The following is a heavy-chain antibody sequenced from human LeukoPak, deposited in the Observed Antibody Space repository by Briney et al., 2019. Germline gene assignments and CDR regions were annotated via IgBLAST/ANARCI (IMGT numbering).Heavy chain of an antibody. CDR2: INAYNGNT. CDR3: AREAKPYDH. CDR1: GYTFTYYV. V-gene: IGHV1-18*01. Sequence: GGSVKDSCKTSGYTFTYYVISGVRQAPGQGLEWMGWINAYNGNTNNARKFQARVTMTTDPSRSTASMELRSLRSDDTAVYYCAREAKPYDHWGQGTLVSVSS. J-gene: IGHJ5*02.